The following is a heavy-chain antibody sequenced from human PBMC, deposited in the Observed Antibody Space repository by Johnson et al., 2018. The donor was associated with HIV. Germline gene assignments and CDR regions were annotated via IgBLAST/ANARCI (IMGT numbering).Heavy chain of an antibody. Sequence: QVQLVESGGGVVQPGTSLRLSCEASGLTLSAYGLHWVRQAPGKGLEWVAVIWPAGNNRYYADSVKGRFTISRDNSKNTLYLQMNSLRAGDTALYYCARVAADRSGYYRDAFDLWGQGTLVTVSS. J-gene: IGHJ3*01. D-gene: IGHD3-3*01. CDR2: IWPAGNNR. V-gene: IGHV3-33*01. CDR1: GLTLSAYG. CDR3: ARVAADRSGYYRDAFDL.